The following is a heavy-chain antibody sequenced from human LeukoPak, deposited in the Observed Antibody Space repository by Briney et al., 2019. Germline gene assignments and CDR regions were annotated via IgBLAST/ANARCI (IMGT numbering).Heavy chain of an antibody. D-gene: IGHD3-16*01. J-gene: IGHJ6*02. CDR3: ARGGSDYYGMDV. CDR1: GFTFSSYW. V-gene: IGHV3-74*01. CDR2: MNSDGSST. Sequence: GGSLRLSCAASGFTFSSYWMHWVRQAPGKGLVLVSRMNSDGSSTSYADSVKGRFTISRHNAKNTLFLQMNSLRAEDTAVYYCARGGSDYYGMDVWGQGTTVTVSS.